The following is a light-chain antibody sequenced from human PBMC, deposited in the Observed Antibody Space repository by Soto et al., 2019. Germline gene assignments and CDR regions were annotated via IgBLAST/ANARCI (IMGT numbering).Light chain of an antibody. CDR2: DAS. CDR1: QDISNY. J-gene: IGKJ3*01. V-gene: IGKV1-33*01. CDR3: QQYDNLPLFT. Sequence: DLQMTQSPSSLSASVGDRVTITCQASQDISNYLNWYQQKPGKAPKLLIYDASNLETGVPSRFSGSGSGTDFTFTISSPQPEDIATYYCQQYDNLPLFTFGPGTKVDIK.